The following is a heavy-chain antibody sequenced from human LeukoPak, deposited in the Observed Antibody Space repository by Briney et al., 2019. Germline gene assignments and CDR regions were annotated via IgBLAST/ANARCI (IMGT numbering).Heavy chain of an antibody. CDR1: GFTFSDYS. Sequence: GGSLRLSCAASGFTFSDYSMNWVRQAPGKGLEWVSYISSSSKTVYYADSVKGRFTISRDNAKNSLYLQMNSLRAEDTAVYYCAELGITMIGGVWGKGTTVTISS. D-gene: IGHD3-10*02. V-gene: IGHV3-48*04. CDR2: ISSSSKTV. J-gene: IGHJ6*04. CDR3: AELGITMIGGV.